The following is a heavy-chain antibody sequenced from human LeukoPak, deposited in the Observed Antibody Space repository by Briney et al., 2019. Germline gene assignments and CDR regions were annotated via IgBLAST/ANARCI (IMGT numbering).Heavy chain of an antibody. CDR2: INPNSGGT. V-gene: IGHV1-2*02. CDR1: GYTFTGYY. J-gene: IGHJ4*02. Sequence: ASVKVSCKASGYTFTGYYMHWVRQAPGQGLERMGWINPNSGGTNYAQKFQGRVTMTRDTSISTAYMELSRLRSDDTAVYYCARTRNVEMATTDLAYFDYWGQGTLVTVSS. D-gene: IGHD5-24*01. CDR3: ARTRNVEMATTDLAYFDY.